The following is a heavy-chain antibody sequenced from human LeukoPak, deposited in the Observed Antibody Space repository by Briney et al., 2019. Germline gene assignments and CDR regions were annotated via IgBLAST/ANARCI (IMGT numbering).Heavy chain of an antibody. CDR2: IYHSGST. D-gene: IGHD6-13*01. CDR3: ARSSWVNWFDP. Sequence: SETLSLTCAVSGGSISSSNWWSGGRQPPGRGLEWIGEIYHSGSTNYNPSLKSRVTISVDKSKNQFSLKLSSVTAADTAVYYCARSSWVNWFDPWGQGTLVTVSS. J-gene: IGHJ5*02. CDR1: GGSISSSNW. V-gene: IGHV4-4*02.